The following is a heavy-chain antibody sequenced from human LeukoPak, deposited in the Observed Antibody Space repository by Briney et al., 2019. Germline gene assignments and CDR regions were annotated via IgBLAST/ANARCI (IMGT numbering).Heavy chain of an antibody. CDR3: ARRYSNYFFDY. V-gene: IGHV4-38-2*01. D-gene: IGHD4-11*01. Sequence: PSETLSLTCGVSGYSITSGYYWAWIRQPPGKGLEWIGNIYQSGSTYYNPSFKSRVTISVDTSKNQFSLKLSSVTAADTAVYYCARRYSNYFFDYWGQGTLVTVS. CDR2: IYQSGST. CDR1: GYSITSGYY. J-gene: IGHJ4*02.